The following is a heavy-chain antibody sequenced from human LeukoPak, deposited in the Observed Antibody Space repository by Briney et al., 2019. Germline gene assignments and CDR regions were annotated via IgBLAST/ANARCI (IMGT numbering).Heavy chain of an antibody. J-gene: IGHJ6*03. CDR1: GFTFSSFE. CDR2: ISSSGSTI. CDR3: ARDRYSSSPYYYYYYMDV. D-gene: IGHD6-6*01. Sequence: GGSLRLSCAASGFTFSSFEMNWVRQAPGKGLEWVSYISSSGSTIYYADSVKGRFTISRDNAKNSLYLQMNSLSAEDTAVYYCARDRYSSSPYYYYYYMDVWGKGTRVTVSS. V-gene: IGHV3-48*03.